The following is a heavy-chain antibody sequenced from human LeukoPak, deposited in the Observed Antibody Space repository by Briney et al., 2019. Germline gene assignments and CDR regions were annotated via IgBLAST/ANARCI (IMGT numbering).Heavy chain of an antibody. CDR3: ARGSGSSSYYMDV. CDR2: IYYSGST. Sequence: KPSETLSLTCTVSGGSISSYYWSWIRQPPGKGLEWIGYIYYSGSTNYNPSLKSRVTISVDTSKNQFSLKLSSVTAADTAVYYCARGSGSSSYYMDVWGKGTTVTVSS. D-gene: IGHD6-6*01. CDR1: GGSISSYY. V-gene: IGHV4-59*01. J-gene: IGHJ6*03.